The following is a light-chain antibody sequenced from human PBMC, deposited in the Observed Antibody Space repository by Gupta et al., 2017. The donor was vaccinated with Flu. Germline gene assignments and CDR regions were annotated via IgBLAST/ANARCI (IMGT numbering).Light chain of an antibody. V-gene: IGKV2-28*01. Sequence: DLVMTQSPLSLLVTSGEPAPISCRSSQSLLHSNGYNYLDWYLQKPGQSPQLLIYLGSNRASGVPDRFSGIGSGTDFTLKISRVEAEDVGVYYCMQALRSITFGQGTRLEIK. J-gene: IGKJ5*01. CDR3: MQALRSIT. CDR2: LGS. CDR1: QSLLHSNGYNY.